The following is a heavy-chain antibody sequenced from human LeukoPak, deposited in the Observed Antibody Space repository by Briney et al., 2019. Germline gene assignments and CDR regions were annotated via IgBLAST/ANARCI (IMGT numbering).Heavy chain of an antibody. D-gene: IGHD6-19*01. CDR2: ISVDGSNA. J-gene: IGHJ4*02. CDR1: GFTFSSYG. V-gene: IGHV3-30*18. CDR3: AKSGYSSEVDY. Sequence: PGGSLRLSCAASGFTFSSYGMHWVRQAPGKGLEWVGVISVDGSNAYYAGSVKGRFTIARDNSKNTLYLQMNSLRPEDTAVYYCAKSGYSSEVDYWGQGTLVTVSS.